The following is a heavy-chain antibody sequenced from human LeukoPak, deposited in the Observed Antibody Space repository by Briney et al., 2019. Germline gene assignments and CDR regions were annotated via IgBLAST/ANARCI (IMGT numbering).Heavy chain of an antibody. V-gene: IGHV4-39*01. CDR3: ASLAVAGLSEGY. CDR2: IYYSGST. J-gene: IGHJ4*02. CDR1: GGSISSDSYY. Sequence: SEALSLTCTVSGGSISSDSYYWAWIRQPPGKGLEWIASIYYSGSTYYNPSLKSRVTISVDTSRNQFSLKLSSVTAADTAVYYCASLAVAGLSEGYWGQGTLVTVSS. D-gene: IGHD6-19*01.